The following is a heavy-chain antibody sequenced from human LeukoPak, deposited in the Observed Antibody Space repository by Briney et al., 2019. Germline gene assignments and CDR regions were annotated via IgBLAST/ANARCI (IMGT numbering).Heavy chain of an antibody. Sequence: SETLSLTCTVSGGSISSYYWSWIRQPPGKGLEWIGYIYYSGSPNYNPSLKSRVTISVDTSKNQFSLKLSSVTAADTAVYYCAREATNYYDSSGYLNWGQGTLVTVSS. D-gene: IGHD3-22*01. CDR1: GGSISSYY. CDR2: IYYSGSP. V-gene: IGHV4-59*12. J-gene: IGHJ4*02. CDR3: AREATNYYDSSGYLN.